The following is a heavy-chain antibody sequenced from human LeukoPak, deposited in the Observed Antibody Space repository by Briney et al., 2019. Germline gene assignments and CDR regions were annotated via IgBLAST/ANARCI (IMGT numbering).Heavy chain of an antibody. J-gene: IGHJ4*02. CDR3: ARGMDSSGYYALDY. CDR2: IYTSGST. CDR1: GGSISSYY. V-gene: IGHV4-4*07. Sequence: SETLSLTCTVSGGSISSYYWSWLRQPAGKGLEWIGRIYTSGSTNYNPSLKSRVTMSVDTSKNQFSLKLSSATAADTAVYYCARGMDSSGYYALDYWGQGTLVTVSS. D-gene: IGHD3-22*01.